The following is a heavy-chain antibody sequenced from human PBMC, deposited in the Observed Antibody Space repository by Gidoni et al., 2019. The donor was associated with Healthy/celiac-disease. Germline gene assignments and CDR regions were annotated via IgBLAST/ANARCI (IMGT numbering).Heavy chain of an antibody. CDR1: GFSLSNARMG. CDR2: IFSNDEK. CDR3: ARHYDYVDY. J-gene: IGHJ4*02. Sequence: QVTLKESGPVLLKPTEPLTLTCTVSGFSLSNARMGVGWIRQPPGKALEWLAHIFSNDEKSYSTSLKNRLNISKDTSKSQVVLTMTNMDPVDTATYYCARHYDYVDYWGQGTLVTVSS. D-gene: IGHD5-12*01. V-gene: IGHV2-26*01.